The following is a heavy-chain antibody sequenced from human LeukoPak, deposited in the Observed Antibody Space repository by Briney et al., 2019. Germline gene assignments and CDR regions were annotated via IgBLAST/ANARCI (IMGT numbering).Heavy chain of an antibody. D-gene: IGHD6-19*01. V-gene: IGHV4-39*01. CDR1: GGSISSSSYY. Sequence: SEPLSLTCTVSGGSISSSSYYWGRIRQPPGKGLESTVSIYYSGSTYYNPSLKSRVTISVDTSKNQYSLKLSSVTAADTAVYYCARHYSSGWSDYWGQGTLVTVSS. J-gene: IGHJ4*02. CDR3: ARHYSSGWSDY. CDR2: IYYSGST.